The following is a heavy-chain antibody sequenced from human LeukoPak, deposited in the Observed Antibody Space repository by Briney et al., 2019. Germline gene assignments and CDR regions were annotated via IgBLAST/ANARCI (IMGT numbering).Heavy chain of an antibody. J-gene: IGHJ4*02. CDR3: ARDVGSYYDY. D-gene: IGHD1-26*01. V-gene: IGHV4-59*01. Sequence: KPSETLSLTCSVSGGYISSYYWSWIRQPPGKGLEWIGYIHYSGSTNYNPSLKSRVTISVDTSRNQFSLKLSSVTAADTAVYYCARDVGSYYDYWGQGTLVTVSS. CDR1: GGYISSYY. CDR2: IHYSGST.